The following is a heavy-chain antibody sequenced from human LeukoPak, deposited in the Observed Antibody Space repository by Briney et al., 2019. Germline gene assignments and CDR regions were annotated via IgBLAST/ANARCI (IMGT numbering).Heavy chain of an antibody. CDR2: ISSSGSTI. J-gene: IGHJ6*03. Sequence: GALRLSCAASGFTFSDYYMSWIRQAPGKGLEWVSYISSSGSTIYYADSVKGRFTISRDNAKNSLYLQMNSLRAEDTAVYYCARVRGYGYYYMDVWGKGTTVTVSS. V-gene: IGHV3-11*04. D-gene: IGHD5-18*01. CDR1: GFTFSDYY. CDR3: ARVRGYGYYYMDV.